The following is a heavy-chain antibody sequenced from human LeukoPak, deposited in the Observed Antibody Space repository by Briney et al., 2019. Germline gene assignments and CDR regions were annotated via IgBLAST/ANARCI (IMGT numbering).Heavy chain of an antibody. J-gene: IGHJ4*02. V-gene: IGHV3-11*04. CDR1: GFTFSDYY. Sequence: GGSLRLSCAASGFTFSDYYMTWIRQAPGKGLEWISYISSTGSNIYYADSVKGRFTISRDNAKDSLYLQMNSLRAEDTAVYYCARDSSYYGSGSYFDYWGQGTLVTVSS. D-gene: IGHD3-10*01. CDR3: ARDSSYYGSGSYFDY. CDR2: ISSTGSNI.